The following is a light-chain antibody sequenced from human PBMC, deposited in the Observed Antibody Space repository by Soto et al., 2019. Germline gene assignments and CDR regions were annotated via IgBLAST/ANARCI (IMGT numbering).Light chain of an antibody. J-gene: IGKJ1*01. CDR1: QSISSW. Sequence: DIQMTQSPATLSASVGDRVTITCRASQSISSWLAWYQQKPGKVPKLLIDDASSLESGVPSRFSGSRSGTEFTLTTSSLQPDDFATYYCQQYNTYPWTFGQGTKVEIK. V-gene: IGKV1-5*01. CDR3: QQYNTYPWT. CDR2: DAS.